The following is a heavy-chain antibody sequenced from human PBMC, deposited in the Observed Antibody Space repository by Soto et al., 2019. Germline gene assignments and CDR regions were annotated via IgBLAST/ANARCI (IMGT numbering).Heavy chain of an antibody. J-gene: IGHJ3*02. CDR3: ARDTSSSPTTDAFDI. CDR1: GYTFTSYG. D-gene: IGHD6-13*01. Sequence: ASVKVSCKASGYTFTSYGISWVRQAPGQGLEWMGWISAYNGNTNYAQKLQGRVTMTTDTSTSTAYMELRSLRSDDTAVYYCARDTSSSPTTDAFDIWGQGTMVNVSS. V-gene: IGHV1-18*01. CDR2: ISAYNGNT.